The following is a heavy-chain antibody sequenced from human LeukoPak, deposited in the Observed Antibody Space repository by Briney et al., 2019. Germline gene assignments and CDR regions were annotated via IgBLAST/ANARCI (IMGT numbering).Heavy chain of an antibody. D-gene: IGHD2-21*01. V-gene: IGHV3-23*01. CDR1: GFTFEDYA. J-gene: IGHJ4*02. CDR3: ARAPVTSCRGAFCYPFDL. CDR2: TSSSDDGT. Sequence: GGSLRLSCEVSGFTFEDYAMSWVRQIPGKGLEWVSATSSSDDGTYHADSVRGRFTIYRDNFRNTLYLQMNRLRVEDAALYYCARAPVTSCRGAFCYPFDLWGQGVLVTVSS.